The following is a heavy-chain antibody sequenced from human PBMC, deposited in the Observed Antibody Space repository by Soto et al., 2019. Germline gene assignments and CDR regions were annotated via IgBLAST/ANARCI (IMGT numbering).Heavy chain of an antibody. Sequence: ASVKVSCKASGYTFSNYEINWVRQATGQGLEWMGWINPNSGGTNYAQKFQGRVTMTRDTSISTAYMELSRLRSDDTAVYYCAREYGSGSYYYYGMDVWGQGTTVTVSS. J-gene: IGHJ6*02. V-gene: IGHV1-2*02. D-gene: IGHD3-10*01. CDR1: GYTFSNYE. CDR2: INPNSGGT. CDR3: AREYGSGSYYYYGMDV.